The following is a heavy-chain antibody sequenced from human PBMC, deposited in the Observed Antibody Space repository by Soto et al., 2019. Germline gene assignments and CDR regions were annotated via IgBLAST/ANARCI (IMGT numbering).Heavy chain of an antibody. V-gene: IGHV1-18*04. CDR1: GYTFTSLG. D-gene: IGHD5-12*01. J-gene: IGHJ4*02. CDR3: ATSTLRAGYTYAVY. Sequence: QVQLVQSGAEAKTPGASVKVSCNASGYTFTSLGITWVRQAPGQGLEWMGWINTYKGNTNYAQKFQGRVTMTTDTSTSTAYMELGSLGSDDTAIYYCATSTLRAGYTYAVYWGQGTLVTVSS. CDR2: INTYKGNT.